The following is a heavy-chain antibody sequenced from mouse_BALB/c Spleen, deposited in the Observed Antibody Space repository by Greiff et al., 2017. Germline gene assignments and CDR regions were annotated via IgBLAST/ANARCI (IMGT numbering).Heavy chain of an antibody. CDR3: TRYYGYGWFAY. CDR2: IYPSDSYT. D-gene: IGHD1-2*01. CDR1: GYTFTSYW. V-gene: IGHV1-69*02. Sequence: VKLQQPGAELVRPGASVKLSCKASGYTFTSYWINWVKQRPGQGLEWIGNIYPSDSYTNYNQKFKDKATLTVDKSSSTAYMQLSSPTSEDSAVYYCTRYYGYGWFAYWGQGTLVTVSA. J-gene: IGHJ3*01.